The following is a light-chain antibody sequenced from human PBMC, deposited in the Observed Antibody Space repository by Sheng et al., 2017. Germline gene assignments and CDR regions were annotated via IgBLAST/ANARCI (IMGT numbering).Light chain of an antibody. CDR1: QSIHNY. CDR2: AAS. J-gene: IGKJ1*01. V-gene: IGKV1-39*01. Sequence: DIQMTQSPSSLSASVGDRVTITCRASQSIHNYLNWYQQKPGKAPKLLIYAASSLQSGVPSRFSGSGSGTDFTLTISSLQPEDFATYYCQQSYSTPRTFGQGTKVEIK. CDR3: QQSYSTPRT.